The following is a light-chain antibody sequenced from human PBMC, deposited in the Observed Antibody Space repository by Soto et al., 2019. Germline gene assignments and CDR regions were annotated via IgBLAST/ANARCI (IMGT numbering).Light chain of an antibody. CDR2: AAS. V-gene: IGKV1-8*01. Sequence: AIRMTQSPSSLSASTGDRVTITCRASQGISSYLAWYQQKPGKAPKLLIYAASTLQSGVPSRFSGSGSGTYFTLTISCLQSEDCATYYCQQYYSYPPWTFGQGTKVEIK. CDR1: QGISSY. J-gene: IGKJ1*01. CDR3: QQYYSYPPWT.